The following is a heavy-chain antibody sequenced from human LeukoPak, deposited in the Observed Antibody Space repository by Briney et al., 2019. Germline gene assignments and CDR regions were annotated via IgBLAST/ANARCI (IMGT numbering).Heavy chain of an antibody. Sequence: GGSLRLSCAASGFTFSSYAMSWVRQAPGKGLEWVSAISGSGGSTYYADSVKGRFTISRDNSRNTLYLQMNSLRAEDTAVYYCAKDLYYDSSGCGDYWGQGTLVTVSS. V-gene: IGHV3-23*01. D-gene: IGHD3-22*01. CDR2: ISGSGGST. CDR1: GFTFSSYA. J-gene: IGHJ4*02. CDR3: AKDLYYDSSGCGDY.